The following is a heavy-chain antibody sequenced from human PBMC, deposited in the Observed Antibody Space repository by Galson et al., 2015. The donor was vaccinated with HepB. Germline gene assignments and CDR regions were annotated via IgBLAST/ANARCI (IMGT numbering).Heavy chain of an antibody. CDR2: IYPGDSDT. CDR3: ASLFWSGPISEYWYFDL. CDR1: GYSFTSYW. J-gene: IGHJ2*01. V-gene: IGHV5-51*01. Sequence: QSGAEVKKPGESLKISCKGSGYSFTSYWIGWVRQMPGKGLEWMGIIYPGDSDTRSSPSFQGQVTISADKSISTAYLQWSSLKASDTAMYYCASLFWSGPISEYWYFDLWGRGTLVTVSS. D-gene: IGHD3-3*01.